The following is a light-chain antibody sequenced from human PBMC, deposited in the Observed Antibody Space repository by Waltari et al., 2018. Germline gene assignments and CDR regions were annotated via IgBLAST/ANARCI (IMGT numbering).Light chain of an antibody. J-gene: IGLJ2*01. CDR1: SGSIASNY. CDR2: ADN. CDR3: QSYDTSNVI. Sequence: FMLTQPHSVSASPGKTVTISCTRSSGSIASNYVQWFQQRPGSAPTTVISADNQSPPRFPDRFSGSIDSSANSASLTFSGLKTEDEADYYCQSYDTSNVIFGGGTKLTVL. V-gene: IGLV6-57*03.